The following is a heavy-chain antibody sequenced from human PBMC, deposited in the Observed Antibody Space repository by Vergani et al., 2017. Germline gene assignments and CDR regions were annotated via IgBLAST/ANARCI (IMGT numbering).Heavy chain of an antibody. Sequence: QVQLVQSGAEVKKPGSSVKVSCKTSGGTFKSNTFSWVRQAPGQGLEWMGGIIPIFGTADYAQDFQGRLSITADESTSTVYMELSSLRSEDTAVYYCARESSYYYGSGSYYKGAGMDVWGQGTTVTVSS. D-gene: IGHD3-10*01. CDR1: GGTFKSNT. J-gene: IGHJ6*02. V-gene: IGHV1-69*01. CDR3: ARESSYYYGSGSYYKGAGMDV. CDR2: IIPIFGTA.